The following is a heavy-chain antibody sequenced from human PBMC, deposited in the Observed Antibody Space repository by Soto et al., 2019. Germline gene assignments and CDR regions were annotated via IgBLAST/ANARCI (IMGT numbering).Heavy chain of an antibody. V-gene: IGHV1-18*01. J-gene: IGHJ6*02. CDR2: ISGYNGNT. CDR1: GYTFSMSG. Sequence: QVQLVQSGAEVKKPGASVKVSCKSSGYTFSMSGISWVRQAPGQGLEWMGWISGYNGNTNYEQKFQDRVTXTSDSPXXTAYMELRSLRSDDTAVYYCAREGPRPYYYYGMDVWGQGTTVTVSS. CDR3: AREGPRPYYYYGMDV.